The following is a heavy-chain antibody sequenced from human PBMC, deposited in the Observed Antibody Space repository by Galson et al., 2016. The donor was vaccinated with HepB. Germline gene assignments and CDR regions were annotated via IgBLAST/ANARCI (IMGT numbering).Heavy chain of an antibody. J-gene: IGHJ4*02. CDR2: ITAYNGNR. Sequence: SVKVSCKASGYTFTSYGISWVRQAPGQGLEWMGWITAYNGNRFFAQKFQGRVTMTTDTSTSTAYMELRSLTSDDTAMYYCAREGIPSVTTIGGFDYWGQGTLVTVSS. CDR3: AREGIPSVTTIGGFDY. CDR1: GYTFTSYG. V-gene: IGHV1-18*01. D-gene: IGHD3-16*01.